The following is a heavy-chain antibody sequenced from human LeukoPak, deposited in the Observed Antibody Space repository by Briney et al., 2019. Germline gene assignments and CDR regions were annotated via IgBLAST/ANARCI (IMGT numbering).Heavy chain of an antibody. J-gene: IGHJ4*02. V-gene: IGHV4-38-2*02. CDR1: GGSISSGYY. CDR2: IYHSGST. D-gene: IGHD2-2*01. Sequence: PSQTLSLTCTVSGGSISSGYYWGWIRQPPGKGLEWIGSIYHSGSTYYNPSLKSRVTISVDTSKNQFSLKLSSVTAADTAVYYCARDDLVVPAANPDDYWGQGTLVTVSS. CDR3: ARDDLVVPAANPDDY.